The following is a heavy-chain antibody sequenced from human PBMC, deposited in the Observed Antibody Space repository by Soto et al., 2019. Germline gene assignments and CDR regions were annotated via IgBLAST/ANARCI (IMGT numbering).Heavy chain of an antibody. CDR3: AKGGLGEYCSSTSCYDHEAFDI. J-gene: IGHJ3*02. V-gene: IGHV3-9*01. Sequence: EVQLVESGGGLVQPGRSLRLSCAASGFTFDDYAMHWVRQAPGKGLEWVSGISWNSGSIGYADSVKGRFTISRDNAKNSLYMKMNSVRAEDTALYYSAKGGLGEYCSSTSCYDHEAFDIWGQGTMVTVSS. D-gene: IGHD2-2*01. CDR1: GFTFDDYA. CDR2: ISWNSGSI.